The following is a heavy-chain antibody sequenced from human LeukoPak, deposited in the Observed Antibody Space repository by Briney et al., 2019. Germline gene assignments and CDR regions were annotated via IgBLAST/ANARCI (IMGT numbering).Heavy chain of an antibody. D-gene: IGHD4-23*01. CDR1: GFRFDTYG. V-gene: IGHV3-30*02. CDR3: ATEGTVITYYFDY. Sequence: PGGSLRLSCAASGFRFDTYGMHWVRQAPGKGLEWVAFIRYDGSDKYYSDSVKGRFTISRDTSKSTLYLQMNRLRTEDTAMYYCATEGTVITYYFDYWGQGTLVTVSS. J-gene: IGHJ4*02. CDR2: IRYDGSDK.